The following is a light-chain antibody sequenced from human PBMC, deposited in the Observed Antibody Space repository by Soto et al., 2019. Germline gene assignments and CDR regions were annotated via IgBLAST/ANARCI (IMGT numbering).Light chain of an antibody. Sequence: MTQSPATLSVSPGESATLSCRASESVSSSYLAWYQQKPGQAPRLLIYSASSRATGIPDRFSGSGSGTDFTLTISRLEPDDFAVYYCQQYSSSPLTFGGGTKVDIK. J-gene: IGKJ4*01. CDR2: SAS. V-gene: IGKV3-20*01. CDR3: QQYSSSPLT. CDR1: ESVSSSY.